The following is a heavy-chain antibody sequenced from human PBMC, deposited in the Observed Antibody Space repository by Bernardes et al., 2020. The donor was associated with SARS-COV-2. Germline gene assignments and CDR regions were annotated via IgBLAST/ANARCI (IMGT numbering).Heavy chain of an antibody. CDR3: AKVAGIWGGLYGFDY. V-gene: IGHV1-24*01. CDR1: GYTLTELS. CDR2: FDPEDGET. J-gene: IGHJ4*02. D-gene: IGHD6-19*01. Sequence: ASVKVSCKVSGYTLTELSMHWVRQAPGKGLEWMGGFDPEDGETIYAQKVQGRVTMTEDTSTDTAYIELSSLGSEDTALYYCAKVAGIWGGLYGFDYWGQGTLVTVSS.